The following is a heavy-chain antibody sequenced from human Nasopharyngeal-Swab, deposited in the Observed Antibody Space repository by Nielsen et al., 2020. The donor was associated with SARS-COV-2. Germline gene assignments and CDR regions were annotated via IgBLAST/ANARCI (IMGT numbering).Heavy chain of an antibody. D-gene: IGHD2-2*01. Sequence: SETLSLTCAVSGGSISSSNWWSWVRQNPGKGLEWIGEIHHSGGTNYNPSLKSRVTISVDKSKNQFSLRLSSVTAADTAVYYCARQSVVVPAALANWFDPWGQGTLVTVSS. J-gene: IGHJ5*02. CDR3: ARQSVVVPAALANWFDP. CDR2: IHHSGGT. CDR1: GGSISSSNW. V-gene: IGHV4-4*02.